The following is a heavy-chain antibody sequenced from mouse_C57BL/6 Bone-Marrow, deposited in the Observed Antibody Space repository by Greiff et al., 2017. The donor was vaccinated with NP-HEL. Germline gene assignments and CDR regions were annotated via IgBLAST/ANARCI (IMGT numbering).Heavy chain of an antibody. CDR1: GYTFTSYW. CDR3: TRRYYGSSYGAMDY. Sequence: VQLQQSGTVLARPGASVKMSCKTSGYTFTSYWMHWVKQRPGQGLEWIGAIYPGNSDTSYNQKFKGKAKLTAVTSASTAYMELSSLTNEDSAVYYCTRRYYGSSYGAMDYWGQGTSVTVSS. J-gene: IGHJ4*01. CDR2: IYPGNSDT. D-gene: IGHD1-1*01. V-gene: IGHV1-5*01.